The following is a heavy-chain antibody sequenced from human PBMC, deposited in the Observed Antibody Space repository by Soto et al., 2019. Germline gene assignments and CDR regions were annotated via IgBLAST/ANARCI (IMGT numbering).Heavy chain of an antibody. CDR2: ISSSSSYI. CDR1: GFTFGSYS. Sequence: GGSLRLSCAASGFTFGSYSMNWVRQAPGKGLEWVSSISSSSSYIYYADSVKGRFTISRDNAKNSLYLQMNSLRAEDTAVYYCARGGYDFWNYMDVWGKGTTVTVSS. D-gene: IGHD3-3*01. V-gene: IGHV3-21*01. CDR3: ARGGYDFWNYMDV. J-gene: IGHJ6*03.